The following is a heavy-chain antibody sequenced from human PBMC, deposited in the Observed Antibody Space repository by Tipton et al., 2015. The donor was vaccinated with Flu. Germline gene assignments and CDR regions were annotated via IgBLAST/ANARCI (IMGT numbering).Heavy chain of an antibody. CDR1: GFTFSNYE. J-gene: IGHJ6*02. V-gene: IGHV3-48*03. CDR3: AREVPYSSGWYPPRMDV. Sequence: SLRPSCAASGFTFSNYEMSWVRQAPGKGLEWVSYIDGVGATIYYADSVKGRFTISRDNAKNSLYLQMNSLRAEDTTLYYCAREVPYSSGWYPPRMDVWGHGTTVTVSS. CDR2: IDGVGATI. D-gene: IGHD6-19*01.